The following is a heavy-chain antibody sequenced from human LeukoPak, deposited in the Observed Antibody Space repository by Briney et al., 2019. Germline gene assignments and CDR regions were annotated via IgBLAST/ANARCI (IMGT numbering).Heavy chain of an antibody. J-gene: IGHJ4*02. D-gene: IGHD6-19*01. V-gene: IGHV1-2*02. CDR2: ITPNSGAP. Sequence: GASVKASCKASGYTFTAYYIHWVRQAPGQGLDWVAWITPNSGAPNYAQNFQGRVTVTSDTSISTTYMELSSLRSDDTAVYYCARVSQSGWSNYYFDCWGQGTLVTVSS. CDR1: GYTFTAYY. CDR3: ARVSQSGWSNYYFDC.